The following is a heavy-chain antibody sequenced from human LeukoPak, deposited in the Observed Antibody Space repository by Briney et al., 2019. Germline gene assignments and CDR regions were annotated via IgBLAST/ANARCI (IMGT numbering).Heavy chain of an antibody. D-gene: IGHD6-6*01. CDR1: GYTFTSYY. V-gene: IGHV1-46*01. CDR2: INPSGGST. J-gene: IGHJ4*02. Sequence: ASVKVSCKASGYTFTSYYMHWVRQAPGQGLEWMGIINPSGGSTSYAQKFQGRVTMTRDMSTGTVYMELSSLRSEDTAVYYCARDSLEVAARPTLGYWGQGTLVTVSS. CDR3: ARDSLEVAARPTLGY.